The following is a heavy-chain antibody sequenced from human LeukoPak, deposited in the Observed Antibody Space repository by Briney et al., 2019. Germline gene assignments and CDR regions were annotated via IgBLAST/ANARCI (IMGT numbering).Heavy chain of an antibody. Sequence: SVKVSCKASGGTFSSYAISWVRQAPGQGLEWMGRIIPILGIANYAQKFQGRVTITADKSTSTAYMELSSLRSDDTAVYYCARDAAYDSSGYYPDYWGQGTLVTVSS. CDR3: ARDAAYDSSGYYPDY. V-gene: IGHV1-69*04. D-gene: IGHD3-22*01. J-gene: IGHJ4*02. CDR2: IIPILGIA. CDR1: GGTFSSYA.